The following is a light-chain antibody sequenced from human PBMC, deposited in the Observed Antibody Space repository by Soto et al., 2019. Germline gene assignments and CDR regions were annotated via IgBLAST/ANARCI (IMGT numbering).Light chain of an antibody. V-gene: IGLV1-44*01. J-gene: IGLJ1*01. Sequence: QSALTQPPSASGTPGQRVTISCSGSSSNIGSNTVNWYQQLPGTAPKLLIYSNNQRPSGVPDRFSGSKSGTSASLAISGFQSEDEADYYCAAWDDSLNGLYVFGTGTKV. CDR3: AAWDDSLNGLYV. CDR2: SNN. CDR1: SSNIGSNT.